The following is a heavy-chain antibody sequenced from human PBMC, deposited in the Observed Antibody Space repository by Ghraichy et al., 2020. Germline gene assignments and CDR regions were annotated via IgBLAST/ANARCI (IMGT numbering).Heavy chain of an antibody. D-gene: IGHD6-6*01. J-gene: IGHJ6*02. CDR2: IYYTGTT. CDR1: GGSIDYGGFY. V-gene: IGHV4-31*03. CDR3: ARGRSYSSSSYGLDL. Sequence: SETLSLTCTVSGGSIDYGGFYWSWIRQHPGKGPEWLGYIYYTGTTYYNLSLKSRLVISVDTSKNQFSLKLSSVTAADTAVYYCARGRSYSSSSYGLDLWGQGTTVTVSS.